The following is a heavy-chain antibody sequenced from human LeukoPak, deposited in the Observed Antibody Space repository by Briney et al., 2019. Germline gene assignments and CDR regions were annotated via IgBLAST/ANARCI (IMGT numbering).Heavy chain of an antibody. CDR1: GYSISSGYY. D-gene: IGHD6-19*01. J-gene: IGHJ4*02. V-gene: IGHV4-38-2*02. Sequence: SETLSLTCTVSGYSISSGYYWGWIRQPPGKGLEWIGSIYYSGSTYYNPSLKSRVTISVDTSKNQFSLKLSSVTAADTAVYYCARGYSSGWYYFDYWGQGTLVTVSS. CDR2: IYYSGST. CDR3: ARGYSSGWYYFDY.